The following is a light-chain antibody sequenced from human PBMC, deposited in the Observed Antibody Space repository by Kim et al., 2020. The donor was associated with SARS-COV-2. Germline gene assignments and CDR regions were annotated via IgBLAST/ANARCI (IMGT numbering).Light chain of an antibody. V-gene: IGLV2-11*01. CDR3: CSYVGSYTYV. CDR1: SNGAGCYNY. CDR2: DVT. Sequence: STTLSCKGSSNGAGCYNYVSWYQQYPGKVPKVIIYDVTKRPSGVPDRFSGSKSGNTASLTISGLQAEDEADYYCCSYVGSYTYVFGTGTKVTVL. J-gene: IGLJ1*01.